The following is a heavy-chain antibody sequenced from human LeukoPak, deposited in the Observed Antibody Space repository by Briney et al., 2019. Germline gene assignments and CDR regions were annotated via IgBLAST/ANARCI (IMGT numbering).Heavy chain of an antibody. CDR1: VGPISSSSYH. V-gene: IGHV4-39*01. CDR3: ARLVVGTLYYLDY. J-gene: IGHJ4*02. Sequence: SETLTLLCTVSVGPISSSSYHCGWIPKPPGKGLDRIGSTYYSESTYYAPSLKSRVTISVDTSKNQFSLKLSSVTASDTAVYYCARLVVGTLYYLDYWGQGTLVTVSS. D-gene: IGHD2-21*01. CDR2: TYYSEST.